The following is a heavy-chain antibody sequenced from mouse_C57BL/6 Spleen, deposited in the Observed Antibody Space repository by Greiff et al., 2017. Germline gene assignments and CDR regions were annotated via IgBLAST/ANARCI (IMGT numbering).Heavy chain of an antibody. CDR2: IDPENGDT. V-gene: IGHV14-4*01. Sequence: VQLQQSGAELVRPGASVKLSCTASGFNIKDDYMHWVKQRPEQGLEWIGWIDPENGDTEYASKFQGKATITADTYSNTAYLQLSSLTSEDTAVYYCTTLYSNYPFAYWGQGTLVTVSA. J-gene: IGHJ3*01. D-gene: IGHD2-5*01. CDR1: GFNIKDDY. CDR3: TTLYSNYPFAY.